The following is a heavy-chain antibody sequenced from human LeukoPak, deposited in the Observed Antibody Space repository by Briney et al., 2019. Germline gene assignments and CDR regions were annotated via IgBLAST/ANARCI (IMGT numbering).Heavy chain of an antibody. CDR1: GGFISTCY. Sequence: PSETLSLTCTVSGGFISTCYWSWIRQPPGKGLEWIGFISYSGSTYHNPSLKSRVTMSVDTSKNQFSLNLRSVTAADTAVYYCARDRYSYGFWGQGILVTVSS. D-gene: IGHD5-18*01. CDR3: ARDRYSYGF. CDR2: ISYSGST. V-gene: IGHV4-59*01. J-gene: IGHJ4*02.